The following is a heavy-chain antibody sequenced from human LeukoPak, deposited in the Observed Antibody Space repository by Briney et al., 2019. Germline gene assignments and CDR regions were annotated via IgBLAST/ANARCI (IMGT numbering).Heavy chain of an antibody. V-gene: IGHV3-53*01. Sequence: PGGSLRLSCAASGFTVSSNYMSWVRQAPGKGLEWVSVIYSGGSTYYADSVKGRFTISRDNAKNSLYLQMNSLRAEDTAVYYCARDPFIVATPGLDYWGQGTLVTVSS. CDR2: IYSGGST. D-gene: IGHD5-12*01. J-gene: IGHJ4*02. CDR1: GFTVSSNY. CDR3: ARDPFIVATPGLDY.